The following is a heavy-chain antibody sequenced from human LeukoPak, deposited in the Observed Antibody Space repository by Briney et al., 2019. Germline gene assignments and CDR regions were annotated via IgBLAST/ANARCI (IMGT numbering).Heavy chain of an antibody. D-gene: IGHD1-26*01. CDR3: ARDRRSTHYYYYYMDV. Sequence: PGGSLRLSCAASGFTFSSYWMSGVRQAPGKGLEWVANIKQDGSEKYYVDSVKGRFTISRDNAKNSLYLQMNSLRAEDTAVYYCARDRRSTHYYYYYMDVWGKGTTVTVSS. CDR1: GFTFSSYW. CDR2: IKQDGSEK. V-gene: IGHV3-7*01. J-gene: IGHJ6*03.